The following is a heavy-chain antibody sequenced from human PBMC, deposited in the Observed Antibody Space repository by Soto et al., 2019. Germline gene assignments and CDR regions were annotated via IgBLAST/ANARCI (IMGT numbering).Heavy chain of an antibody. D-gene: IGHD4-17*01. CDR1: GGTFSSYA. V-gene: IGHV1-69*01. CDR2: IIPIFGTA. Sequence: QVQLVQSGAEVKKPGSSVKVSCKASGGTFSSYAISWVRQAPGQGLEWMGGIIPIFGTANYAQKFQGRVTITADESTSTAYMGLSSLGSEDTAVYYCARGGLTTVAVDYYYYGMDVWGQGTTVTVSS. J-gene: IGHJ6*02. CDR3: ARGGLTTVAVDYYYYGMDV.